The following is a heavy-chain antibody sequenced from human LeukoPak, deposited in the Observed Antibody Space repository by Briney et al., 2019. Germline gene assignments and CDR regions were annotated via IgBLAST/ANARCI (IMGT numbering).Heavy chain of an antibody. CDR1: GYSISSGYF. V-gene: IGHV4-61*01. CDR3: ARGTIYFDY. CDR2: IYYSGST. J-gene: IGHJ4*02. D-gene: IGHD3-3*01. Sequence: PSETLSLTCTASGYSISSGYFWGWIRQPPGKGLEWIGYIYYSGSTNYNPSLKSRVTISVDTSKNQFSLKLSSVTAADTAVYYCARGTIYFDYWGQGTLVTVSS.